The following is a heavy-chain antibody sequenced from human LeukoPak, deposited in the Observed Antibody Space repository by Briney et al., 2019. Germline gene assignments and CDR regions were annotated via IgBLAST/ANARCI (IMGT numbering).Heavy chain of an antibody. D-gene: IGHD4-23*01. CDR3: AKMGGDCGGSPRYYGMDV. CDR2: ISGSGGST. CDR1: GFPLTTFA. J-gene: IGHJ6*02. Sequence: GGSLRLSCAASGFPLTTFAMSWVRQAPGKGLEWVSDISGSGGSTYYADSVKGRFTISRDNSKTTLYMEMTSLRAEDTAVYHCAKMGGDCGGSPRYYGMDVWGQGTTVIVSS. V-gene: IGHV3-23*01.